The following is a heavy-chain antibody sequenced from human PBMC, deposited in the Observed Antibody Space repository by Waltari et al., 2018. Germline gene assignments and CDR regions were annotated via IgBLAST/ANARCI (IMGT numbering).Heavy chain of an antibody. CDR3: ARRRGRSHRSFDY. V-gene: IGHV4-39*07. CDR1: GGSISSSSYY. CDR2: IYYSGST. J-gene: IGHJ4*02. Sequence: QLQLQESGPGLVKPSETLSLTCTVSGGSISSSSYYWGWIRQPPGKGLEWIGSIYYSGSTYYNPSLKSRVTISVDTSKNQFSLKLSSVTAADTAVYYCARRRGRSHRSFDYWGQGTLVTVSS. D-gene: IGHD3-16*01.